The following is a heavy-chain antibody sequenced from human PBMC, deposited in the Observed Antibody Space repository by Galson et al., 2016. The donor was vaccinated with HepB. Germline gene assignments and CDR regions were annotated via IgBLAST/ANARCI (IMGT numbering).Heavy chain of an antibody. V-gene: IGHV3-48*01. Sequence: SLRLSCAASGFSFSSHAMTWVRQAPGKALEWVSFISGSGTTIYYADSVKGRFTISRDNAKKSLYLQMNSLRAEDTAVYYCARGHLADWSQGTLVTVSS. CDR1: GFSFSSHA. CDR3: ARGHLAD. J-gene: IGHJ4*02. CDR2: ISGSGTTI. D-gene: IGHD6-13*01.